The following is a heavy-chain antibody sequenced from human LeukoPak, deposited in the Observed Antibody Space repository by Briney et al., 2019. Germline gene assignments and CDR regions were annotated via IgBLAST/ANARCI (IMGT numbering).Heavy chain of an antibody. CDR2: ISAYNGNT. D-gene: IGHD2-2*01. J-gene: IGHJ4*02. V-gene: IGHV1-18*01. CDR3: ARTDSSTSCYMGGGSCYLPH. Sequence: ASVKVSCKASGYTFTSYGISWVRQAPGQGLEWMGWISAYNGNTNYAQKLQGRVTMTTDTSTSTAYMELRSLRSDDTAVCYCARTDSSTSCYMGGGSCYLPHWGQGTLVTVSS. CDR1: GYTFTSYG.